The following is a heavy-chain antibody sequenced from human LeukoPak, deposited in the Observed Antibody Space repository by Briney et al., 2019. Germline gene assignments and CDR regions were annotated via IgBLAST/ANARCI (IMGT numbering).Heavy chain of an antibody. CDR1: GFNSEDHA. CDR2: ISGGGGST. CDR3: GRDLGGRSGY. D-gene: IGHD1-26*01. Sequence: PGGSLRLSCVVSGFNSEDHAMNWVRQAPGKGLEWVSTISGGGGSTYYADSVKGRFSISRDNAKNTLYLQMNSLRAEDTAVYYCGRDLGGRSGYWGQGTLVTVSS. V-gene: IGHV3-23*01. J-gene: IGHJ4*02.